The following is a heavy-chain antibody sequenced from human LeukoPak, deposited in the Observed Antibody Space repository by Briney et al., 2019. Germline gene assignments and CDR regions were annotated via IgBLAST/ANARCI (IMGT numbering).Heavy chain of an antibody. V-gene: IGHV4-38-2*01. Sequence: SDTLSLTCAVSGYSISSGYYWGWIRQPPGKGLEWIGSMYHNRGTYYNPSLKSRVTISMDTSKNQFSLRLSSVTAADTAVYYCASYYASGVSAYDYFGMDVWGKGTTVTVS. J-gene: IGHJ6*04. D-gene: IGHD3-10*01. CDR1: GYSISSGYY. CDR3: ASYYASGVSAYDYFGMDV. CDR2: MYHNRGT.